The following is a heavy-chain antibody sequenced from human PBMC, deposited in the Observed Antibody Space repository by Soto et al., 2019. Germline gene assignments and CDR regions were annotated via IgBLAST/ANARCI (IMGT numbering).Heavy chain of an antibody. CDR2: IYYSGST. V-gene: IGHV4-59*01. Sequence: PSETLSLTCTVSGGSISSYYWSWIRQPPGKGLEWIGYIYYSGSTNYNPSLKSRVTISVDTSKNQFSLKLSSVTAADTAVYYCARGSASSMYWLAPWGQGTPVTGSS. CDR3: ARGSASSMYWLAP. D-gene: IGHD3-10*01. CDR1: GGSISSYY. J-gene: IGHJ5*02.